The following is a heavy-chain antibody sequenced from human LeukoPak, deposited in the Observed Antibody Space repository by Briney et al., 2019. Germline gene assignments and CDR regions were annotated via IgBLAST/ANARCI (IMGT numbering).Heavy chain of an antibody. Sequence: GSLSLSCAASGFPFSSYAMSWVRQAPGKGLEWVSAISGSGGSTYYADSVKGRFTISRDNAKNSLFLQMNSLRAEDTAVYYCARDRSATFYDSSGYYYYYYMDVWGRGTTVTVSS. CDR1: GFPFSSYA. J-gene: IGHJ6*03. V-gene: IGHV3-23*01. CDR3: ARDRSATFYDSSGYYYYYYMDV. D-gene: IGHD3-22*01. CDR2: ISGSGGST.